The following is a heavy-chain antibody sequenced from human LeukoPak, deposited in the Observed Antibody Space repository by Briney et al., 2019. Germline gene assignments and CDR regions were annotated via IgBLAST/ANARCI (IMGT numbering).Heavy chain of an antibody. CDR2: ISYDGSNK. V-gene: IGHV3-30*04. CDR3: ARDSGLSLDY. J-gene: IGHJ4*02. Sequence: GGSLRLSCAASGFTFSSYAMHWVRQAPGKGLEWVAVISYDGSNKYYADSVKGRSTISRDNSKNTLYLQMNSLRAEDTAVYYCARDSGLSLDYWGQGTLVTVSS. CDR1: GFTFSSYA. D-gene: IGHD3-10*01.